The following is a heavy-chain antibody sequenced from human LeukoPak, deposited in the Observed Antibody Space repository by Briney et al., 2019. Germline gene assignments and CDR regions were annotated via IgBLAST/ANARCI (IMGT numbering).Heavy chain of an antibody. J-gene: IGHJ6*02. D-gene: IGHD6-19*01. CDR1: GYTFTSYG. V-gene: IGHV1-18*01. CDR3: ARLLYSSGWYVVGYYYYGMDV. Sequence: ASVKVSCKASGYTFTSYGISWVRQAAGQGLEWMGWISAYNGNTNYAQKLQGRVTMTTDTSTSTAYMELRSLRSDDTAVYYCARLLYSSGWYVVGYYYYGMDVWGQGTTVTVSS. CDR2: ISAYNGNT.